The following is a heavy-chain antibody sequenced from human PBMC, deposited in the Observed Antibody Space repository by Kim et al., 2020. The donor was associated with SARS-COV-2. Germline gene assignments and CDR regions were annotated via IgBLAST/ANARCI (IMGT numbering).Heavy chain of an antibody. CDR1: GGSINSYY. D-gene: IGHD3-3*01. CDR3: AIGGWSLDS. CDR2: IYFTGST. Sequence: SETLSLTCTVSGGSINSYYWSWIRQPPEKGLEWIEYIYFTGSTNYNPSLSSRVTLSVDASKNQFSLKLTSVTAADTAVYYCAIGGWSLDSWGQGTLVTVSS. J-gene: IGHJ4*02. V-gene: IGHV4-59*01.